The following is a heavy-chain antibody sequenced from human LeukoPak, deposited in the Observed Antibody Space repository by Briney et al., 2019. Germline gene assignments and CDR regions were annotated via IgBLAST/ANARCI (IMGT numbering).Heavy chain of an antibody. CDR3: ARTTSFTASGYDY. CDR2: MNPSSGDR. V-gene: IGHV1-8*03. D-gene: IGHD6-25*01. CDR1: GYTFTTYH. Sequence: ASVKVSCRASGYTFTTYHINWVRQAAGQGLEWMGWMNPSSGDRGFAQKFQGRVTITTDTSIGTAYMELSSLRSEDTAVYFCARTTSFTASGYDYWGQGTLVTVST. J-gene: IGHJ4*02.